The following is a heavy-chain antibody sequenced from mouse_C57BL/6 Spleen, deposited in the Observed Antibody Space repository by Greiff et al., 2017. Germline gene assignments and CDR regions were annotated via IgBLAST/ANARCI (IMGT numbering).Heavy chain of an antibody. D-gene: IGHD1-1*01. Sequence: QVQLKESGAELARPGASVKLSCKASGYTFTSYGISWVKQRTGQGLEWIGEIYPRSGNTYYNEKFKGKATLTADKSSSTAYMELRSLTSEDSAVYYCGRRITTVVAADYWGQGTTLTVSS. V-gene: IGHV1-81*01. CDR1: GYTFTSYG. CDR2: IYPRSGNT. J-gene: IGHJ2*01. CDR3: GRRITTVVAADY.